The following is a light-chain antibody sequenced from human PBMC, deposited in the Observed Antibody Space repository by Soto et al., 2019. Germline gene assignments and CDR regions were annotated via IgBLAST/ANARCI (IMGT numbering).Light chain of an antibody. J-gene: IGKJ1*01. V-gene: IGKV3-20*01. CDR3: QQYGSSRWT. Sequence: EIVLTQSPATLSLSPGERGTLSCRASQSVSTNLAWYRPKPGQAPRLLIYGASSRATGIPDRFSGSGSGTDFTLTISRLEPEDFAVYYCQQYGSSRWTFGQGTKVDIK. CDR2: GAS. CDR1: QSVSTN.